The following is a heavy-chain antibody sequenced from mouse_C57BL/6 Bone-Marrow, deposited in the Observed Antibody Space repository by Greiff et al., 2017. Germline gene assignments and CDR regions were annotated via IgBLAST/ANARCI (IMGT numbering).Heavy chain of an antibody. J-gene: IGHJ4*01. CDR2: INPNNGGT. Sequence: EVQLQQSGPELVKPGASVKIPCKASGYTFTDYNMDWVKQSHGKSLEWIGDINPNNGGTIYNQKFKGKATLTVDKSSSTAYMELRSLTSEDTAVYYCARRHYYGSSSYYAMDYWGQGTSVTVSS. CDR3: ARRHYYGSSSYYAMDY. D-gene: IGHD1-1*01. V-gene: IGHV1-18*01. CDR1: GYTFTDYN.